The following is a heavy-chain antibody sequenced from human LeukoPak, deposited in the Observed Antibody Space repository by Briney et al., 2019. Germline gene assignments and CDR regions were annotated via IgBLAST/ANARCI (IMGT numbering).Heavy chain of an antibody. CDR1: GFTFSSYA. D-gene: IGHD5-12*01. V-gene: IGHV3-23*01. Sequence: GGSLRLSCAASGFTFSSYAMSWVRQAPGKGLEWVSAISGSGGSTYYADSVKGRFTISRDNSKNTLYLQMNSLRAEDTAVYYCAKDFMGGYDYNWFDPWGQGTLVTVSS. CDR3: AKDFMGGYDYNWFDP. J-gene: IGHJ5*02. CDR2: ISGSGGST.